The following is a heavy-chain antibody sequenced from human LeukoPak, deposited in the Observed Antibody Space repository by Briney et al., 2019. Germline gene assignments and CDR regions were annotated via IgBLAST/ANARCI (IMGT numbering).Heavy chain of an antibody. CDR2: INSRSSTI. CDR1: GFTFSSYS. CDR3: ARGGRGYSYGQSFHFDY. Sequence: PGGSLRLSCAASGFTFSSYSMNWVRQAPGKGLEWLSYINSRSSTIYYADSVKGRFTVSRDNAKNSLYVQMNSLRAEDTAVYYCARGGRGYSYGQSFHFDYWGQGTLVTASS. J-gene: IGHJ4*02. D-gene: IGHD5-18*01. V-gene: IGHV3-48*01.